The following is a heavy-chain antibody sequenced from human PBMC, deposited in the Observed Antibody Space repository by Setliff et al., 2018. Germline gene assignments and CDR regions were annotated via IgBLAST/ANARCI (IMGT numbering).Heavy chain of an antibody. Sequence: PSETLSLTCAVYGGSFSGYYWSWIRQPPGKGLEWIGEINHSGSTNYNPSLKSRVTISADTSKSEFSLRLNSVTAADSAVYYCARHGGWYFDLWGRGTLVTVSS. CDR1: GGSFSGYY. CDR3: ARHGGWYFDL. J-gene: IGHJ2*01. D-gene: IGHD4-17*01. V-gene: IGHV4-34*01. CDR2: INHSGST.